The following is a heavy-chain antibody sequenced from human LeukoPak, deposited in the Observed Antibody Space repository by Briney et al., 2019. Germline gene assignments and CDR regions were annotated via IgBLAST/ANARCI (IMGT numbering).Heavy chain of an antibody. CDR1: GFTFSDYY. CDR2: ISSSSSYT. J-gene: IGHJ4*02. V-gene: IGHV3-11*06. Sequence: GGSLRLSCAASGFTFSDYYMSWIRQAPGKGLEWVSYISSSSSYTNYADPVKGRFTISRDNAKNSLYLQMNSLRAEDTAVYYCARDLREFDSSGYYLDYWGQGTLVTVSS. D-gene: IGHD3-22*01. CDR3: ARDLREFDSSGYYLDY.